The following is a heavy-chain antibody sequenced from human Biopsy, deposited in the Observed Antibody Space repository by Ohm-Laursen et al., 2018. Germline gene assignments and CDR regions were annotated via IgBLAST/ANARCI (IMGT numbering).Heavy chain of an antibody. Sequence: GASVKVSCKVSGFTFNRSAMQWVRQARGPRLEGIGWIVVGGGNTNYAQKFQERATITRDMPTSTAYMELSSLRSEDTAVYYCASRPNCGGDCSSGFDYWGQGTLVTVSS. V-gene: IGHV1-58*02. D-gene: IGHD2-21*02. CDR2: IVVGGGNT. J-gene: IGHJ4*02. CDR1: GFTFNRSA. CDR3: ASRPNCGGDCSSGFDY.